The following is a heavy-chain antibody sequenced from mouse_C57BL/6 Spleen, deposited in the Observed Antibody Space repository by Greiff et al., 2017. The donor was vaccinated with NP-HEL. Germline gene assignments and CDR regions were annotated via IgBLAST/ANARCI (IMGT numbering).Heavy chain of an antibody. CDR2: IDPSDSYT. J-gene: IGHJ2*01. CDR1: GYTFTSYW. CDR3: ARSRYYGSSLGYFDY. Sequence: VQLQQPGAELVRPGTSVKLSCKASGYTFTSYWMHWVKQRPGQGLEWIGVIDPSDSYTNYNQKFKGKATLTVDTSSSTAYMQLSSLTSEDSAVYYCARSRYYGSSLGYFDYWGQGTTLTVSS. V-gene: IGHV1-59*01. D-gene: IGHD1-1*01.